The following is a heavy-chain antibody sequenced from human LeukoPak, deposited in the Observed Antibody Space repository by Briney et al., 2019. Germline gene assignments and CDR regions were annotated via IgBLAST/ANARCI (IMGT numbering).Heavy chain of an antibody. J-gene: IGHJ4*02. D-gene: IGHD6-19*01. Sequence: ASVKVSCKVSGYTLTELSMHWVRQAPGKGLEWMGGFDPEDGETIYAQKFQGRVTMTEDTSTDTAYMELSSLRSEDTAVYYCATHRITGWYRGIGDYWGQETLVTVSS. CDR2: FDPEDGET. CDR3: ATHRITGWYRGIGDY. V-gene: IGHV1-24*01. CDR1: GYTLTELS.